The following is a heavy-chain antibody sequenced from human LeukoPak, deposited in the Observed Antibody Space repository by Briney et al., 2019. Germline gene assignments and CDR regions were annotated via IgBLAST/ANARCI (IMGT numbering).Heavy chain of an antibody. Sequence: GGSLRLSCAASGFTFSSYEMNWVRQAPGKGLEWVSYISSSGSTIYYADSVKGRFTISRDNAMNSLYLQMNSLRAEDTAVYYCARFWYGRSGYAYYGMDVWGQGTTVTVSS. J-gene: IGHJ6*02. D-gene: IGHD3-22*01. CDR3: ARFWYGRSGYAYYGMDV. CDR1: GFTFSSYE. V-gene: IGHV3-48*03. CDR2: ISSSGSTI.